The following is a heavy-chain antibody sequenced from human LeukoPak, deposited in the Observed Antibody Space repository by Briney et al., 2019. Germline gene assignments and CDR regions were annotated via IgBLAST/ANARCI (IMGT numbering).Heavy chain of an antibody. Sequence: SVTVSCKASGGTFSSYAINWVRQAPGQGLEWMGRIIPILGIANYAQKFQGRVTITADKSTSTAYMELSSLRSEDTAVYYCARDLSYSSSWFDWGQGTLVTVSS. J-gene: IGHJ4*02. V-gene: IGHV1-69*04. CDR1: GGTFSSYA. CDR3: ARDLSYSSSWFD. CDR2: IIPILGIA. D-gene: IGHD6-13*01.